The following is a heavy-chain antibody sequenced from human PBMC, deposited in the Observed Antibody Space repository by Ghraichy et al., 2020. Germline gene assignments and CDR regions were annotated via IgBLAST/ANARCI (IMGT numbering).Heavy chain of an antibody. CDR2: VYNSGST. CDR1: GGSIRSYY. Sequence: SETLSLTCSVSGGSIRSYYWSWIRQPPGKGLEWIGYVYNSGSTNYNPSLKSRVTSLVDTSKNQFSLKLTSVTAADTAVYFCARYSYYYDSGRYRRYYFDYWGQGTLVTVSS. D-gene: IGHD3-22*01. V-gene: IGHV4-59*01. CDR3: ARYSYYYDSGRYRRYYFDY. J-gene: IGHJ4*02.